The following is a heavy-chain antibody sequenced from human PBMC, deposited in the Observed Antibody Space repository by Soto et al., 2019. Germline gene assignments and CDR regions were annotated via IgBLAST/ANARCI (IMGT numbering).Heavy chain of an antibody. CDR1: GYTFTNYW. V-gene: IGHV5-51*01. CDR3: AASIFYYGMDV. J-gene: IGHJ6*02. CDR2: IYPGDSDT. Sequence: GESLKISCKGSGYTFTNYWIGWVRQMPGKGLEWMGIIYPGDSDTKYNLSFQGQVTISADKSITTTYLQWSSLKASDTAIYYCAASIFYYGMDVWGQGTTVPVSS.